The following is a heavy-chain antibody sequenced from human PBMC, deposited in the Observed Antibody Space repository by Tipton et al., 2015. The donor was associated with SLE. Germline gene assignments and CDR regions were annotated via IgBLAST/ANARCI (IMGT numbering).Heavy chain of an antibody. J-gene: IGHJ4*02. D-gene: IGHD6-19*01. Sequence: TLSLTCTVPGGSINSYYWSWIRQPPGKGLEWIGNIYTSGNTNYNPPLKNRVTISVDTSKNQFSLKLSSVTAADTAVYYCARVGYSSGSYYFDYWGQGTLVTVSS. CDR2: IYTSGNT. CDR3: ARVGYSSGSYYFDY. CDR1: GGSINSYY. V-gene: IGHV4-4*08.